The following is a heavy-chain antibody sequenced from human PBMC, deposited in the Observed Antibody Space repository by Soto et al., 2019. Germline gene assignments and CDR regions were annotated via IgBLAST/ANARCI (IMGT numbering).Heavy chain of an antibody. J-gene: IGHJ4*02. Sequence: QVQLVQSGAEVKKPGASVKVSCKASGYTFTSYDVNWVRLAPGQGLEWMGWMNPNSGSTDYAQKFQGRVTMTRNISKRTAKMGLSTLKWEARAVYYWARRGGVSPFAFAYGGQEPLAPFPS. V-gene: IGHV1-8*01. D-gene: IGHD3-16*01. CDR1: GYTFTSYD. CDR3: ARRGGVSPFAFAY. CDR2: MNPNSGST.